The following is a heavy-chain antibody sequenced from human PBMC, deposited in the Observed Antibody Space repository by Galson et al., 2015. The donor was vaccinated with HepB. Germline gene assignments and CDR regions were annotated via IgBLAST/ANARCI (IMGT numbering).Heavy chain of an antibody. D-gene: IGHD3-10*01. J-gene: IGHJ4*02. V-gene: IGHV4-59*01. CDR3: ARSSPRYLWFGEPSPLDY. CDR2: IYYSGST. CDR1: GGSISSYY. Sequence: ETLSLTCTVSGGSISSYYWSWIRQPPGKGLEWIGYIYYSGSTNYNPSLKSRVTISVDTSKNQFSLKLSSVTAADTAVYYCARSSPRYLWFGEPSPLDYWGQGTLVTVSS.